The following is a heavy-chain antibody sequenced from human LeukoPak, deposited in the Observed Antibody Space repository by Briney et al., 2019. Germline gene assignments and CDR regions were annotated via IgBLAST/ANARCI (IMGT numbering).Heavy chain of an antibody. CDR2: ISSSSSYL. J-gene: IGHJ5*02. V-gene: IGHV3-21*01. CDR1: GFTFSSYA. D-gene: IGHD2-2*01. Sequence: GGSLRLSCAASGFTFSSYAMNWVRQAPGRGLEWVSSISSSSSYLDYADSVKGRFTISRDNAKNSLYLQMNSLRAEDTAVYYCARDRGDIVVVPAAPYFDPWGQGTLVTVSS. CDR3: ARDRGDIVVVPAAPYFDP.